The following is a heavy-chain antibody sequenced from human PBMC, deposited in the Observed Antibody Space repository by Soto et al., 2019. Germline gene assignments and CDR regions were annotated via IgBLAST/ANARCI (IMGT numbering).Heavy chain of an antibody. CDR3: ARANIAAAGTIFDP. CDR2: IYYNAIT. Sequence: QVKLQESGPGLVKPSETLSLTCTVSGDSVSSGPYYWSWVRQPPGKGLEWIGYIYYNAITNYNPSLKSRVTILVDKSKSEISLTLNSVTAADTAVYYCARANIAAAGTIFDPWGQGVLVTVSA. V-gene: IGHV4-61*01. CDR1: GDSVSSGPYY. J-gene: IGHJ5*02. D-gene: IGHD6-13*01.